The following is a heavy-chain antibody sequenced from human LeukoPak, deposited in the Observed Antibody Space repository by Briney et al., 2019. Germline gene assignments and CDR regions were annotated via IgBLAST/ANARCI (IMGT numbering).Heavy chain of an antibody. CDR3: ARETRTGGNDY. CDR2: INPSGGST. V-gene: IGHV1-46*01. D-gene: IGHD3/OR15-3a*01. CDR1: GYTFTSYY. J-gene: IGHJ4*02. Sequence: ASVKVSCKASGYTFTSYYMHWVRQAPGQGLEWMGIINPSGGSTSYAQKYQRIVTMIRDTTTSTVYMELSSLRAEDTAVYYCARETRTGGNDYWGQGTLVTVSS.